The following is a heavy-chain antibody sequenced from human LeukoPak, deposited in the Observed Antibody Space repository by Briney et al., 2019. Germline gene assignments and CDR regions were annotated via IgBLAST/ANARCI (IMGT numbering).Heavy chain of an antibody. CDR2: IYHSGST. J-gene: IGHJ4*02. Sequence: PSETLSLTCAVSGGSISSSNWWSWVRQPPGKGLEWIGEIYHSGSTNYNPSLKSRVTISVDKSKNQFSLKLSSVTAADTAVYYCASHDYGDYTFDYWGQGTLVTVSS. CDR3: ASHDYGDYTFDY. CDR1: GGSISSSNW. V-gene: IGHV4-4*02. D-gene: IGHD4-17*01.